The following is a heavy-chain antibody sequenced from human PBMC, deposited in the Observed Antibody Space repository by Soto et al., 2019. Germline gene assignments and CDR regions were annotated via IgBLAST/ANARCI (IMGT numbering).Heavy chain of an antibody. CDR1: GGSISSYY. V-gene: IGHV4-59*01. CDR3: ARGILGGMDV. Sequence: SETLSLTCTVSGGSISSYYWSWIRQPPGKGLEWIGYIYYSGSTNYNPSLKSRVTISVDTSKNQFSLKLSSVTAADTAVYYCARGILGGMDVWGQGTTVTVSS. CDR2: IYYSGST. D-gene: IGHD2-15*01. J-gene: IGHJ6*02.